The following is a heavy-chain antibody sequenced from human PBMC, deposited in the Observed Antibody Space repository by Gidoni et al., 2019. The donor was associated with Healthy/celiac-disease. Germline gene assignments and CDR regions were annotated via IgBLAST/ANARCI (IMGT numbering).Heavy chain of an antibody. J-gene: IGHJ4*02. CDR3: ARDKAWCGGDCSIVPYYFDY. CDR2: ISYDGSNK. V-gene: IGHV3-30*04. Sequence: AASGFTFSSYAMHWVRQAPGKGLEWVAVISYDGSNKYYADSVKGRFTISRDNSKNTLYLQMNSLRAEDTAVYYCARDKAWCGGDCSIVPYYFDYWGQGTLVTVSS. D-gene: IGHD2-21*02. CDR1: GFTFSSYA.